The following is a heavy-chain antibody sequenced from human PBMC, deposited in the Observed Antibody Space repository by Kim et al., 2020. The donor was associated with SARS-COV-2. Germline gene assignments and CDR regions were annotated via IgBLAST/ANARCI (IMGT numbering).Heavy chain of an antibody. D-gene: IGHD4-17*01. Sequence: YYAGHEKGRFTISRDNSKNTLYLQMNSLRAEDTAVYYCARDRTVGREFDYWGQGTLVTVSS. V-gene: IGHV3-30*01. CDR3: ARDRTVGREFDY. J-gene: IGHJ4*02.